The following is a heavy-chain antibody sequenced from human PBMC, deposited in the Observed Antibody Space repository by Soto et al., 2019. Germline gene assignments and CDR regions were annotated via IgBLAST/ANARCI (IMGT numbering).Heavy chain of an antibody. CDR1: GSTFTSSA. CDR2: IVVGSGNT. J-gene: IGHJ6*02. V-gene: IGHV1-58*01. D-gene: IGHD3-22*01. Sequence: SVKVSCKASGSTFTSSAVQWVRQARGQRLEWIGWIVVGSGNTNYAQKFQERVTITRDMSTSTAYMELSSLRSEDTAVYYCAADWANYDSSGYYLFYYYGMDVWGQGTTVTVSS. CDR3: AADWANYDSSGYYLFYYYGMDV.